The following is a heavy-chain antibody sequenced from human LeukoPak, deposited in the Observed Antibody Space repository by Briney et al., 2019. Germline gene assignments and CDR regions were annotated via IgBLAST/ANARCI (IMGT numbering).Heavy chain of an antibody. CDR2: IYPGDSET. CDR3: VRRGLIAAAGTDWFDP. CDR1: GYMFTSHW. V-gene: IGHV5-51*01. Sequence: GESLKISCKGSGYMFTSHWIGWVRQMPGKGLGWMGSIYPGDSETIYSPSFQGQVTISADKSISTAYLQWSSLKASDTAMYYCVRRGLIAAAGTDWFDPWGQGTLVTVSS. D-gene: IGHD6-13*01. J-gene: IGHJ5*02.